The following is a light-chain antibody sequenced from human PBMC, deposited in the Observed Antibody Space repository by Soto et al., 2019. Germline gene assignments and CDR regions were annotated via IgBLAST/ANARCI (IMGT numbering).Light chain of an antibody. CDR3: QHYNSYSEA. CDR2: GAS. J-gene: IGKJ1*01. V-gene: IGKV3-11*01. Sequence: EVVLKQSPATLSLSPGERATLSCRASQSVTRYLAWYQHKPGQAPRLLIYGASSRAAGTPDRFSGSGSGTEFTLTISSLQPDDFATYYCQHYNSYSEAFGQGTKVDI. CDR1: QSVTRY.